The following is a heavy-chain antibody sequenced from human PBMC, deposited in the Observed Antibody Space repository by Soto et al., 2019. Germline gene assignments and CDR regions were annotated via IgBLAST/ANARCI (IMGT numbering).Heavy chain of an antibody. D-gene: IGHD2-15*01. CDR2: IFPRDYDP. CDR1: GYNLNRCW. CDR3: ARQNFAANVPDF. J-gene: IGHJ4*01. Sequence: RGESLKISCQGSGYNLNRCWIGWVRQMPGKGLAWMAIIFPRDYDPKYSPSFQGQVTISADKSIHTAYLQWSSLKASDTAMYFCARQNFAANVPDFWGPGTLVTVSS. V-gene: IGHV5-51*01.